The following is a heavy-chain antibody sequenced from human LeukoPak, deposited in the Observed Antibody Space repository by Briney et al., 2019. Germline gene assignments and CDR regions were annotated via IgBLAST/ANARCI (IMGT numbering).Heavy chain of an antibody. V-gene: IGHV4-59*01. Sequence: PSETLSLTCTVSGGSLSSYFWSWIRQPPGKGLEWIGYIYDSGSTNYNPSLKSRVTISVDTSKNQFSLKLSSVTAADTAVYYCACLTTADAFDIWGQGTMVTVSS. CDR3: ACLTTADAFDI. J-gene: IGHJ3*02. CDR1: GGSLSSYF. CDR2: IYDSGST. D-gene: IGHD3-22*01.